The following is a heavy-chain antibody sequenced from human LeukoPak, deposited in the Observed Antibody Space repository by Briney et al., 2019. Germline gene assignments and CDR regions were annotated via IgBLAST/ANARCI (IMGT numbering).Heavy chain of an antibody. CDR1: GFTFSRYS. CDR2: IRSDASSI. V-gene: IGHV3-21*01. Sequence: GGSLRLSCVGSGFTFSRYSMNWVRQAPGKGPEWVSSIRSDASSIYYADSVKGRFTISRDNSKNTLYLQMNSLRAEDTAVYYCARTMRPILTGYYSLDYWGQGTLVTVSS. CDR3: ARTMRPILTGYYSLDY. D-gene: IGHD3-9*01. J-gene: IGHJ4*02.